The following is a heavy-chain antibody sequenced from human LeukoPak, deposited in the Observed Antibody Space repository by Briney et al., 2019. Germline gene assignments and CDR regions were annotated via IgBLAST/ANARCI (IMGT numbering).Heavy chain of an antibody. CDR2: IYTSGST. Sequence: PSETLSLTCTVSGGSISSSSYYWGWIRQPPGKGLEWIGRIYTSGSTNYNPSLKSRVTMSLDTSKNHFSLRLSSVTAADTAVYYCARGPYSSGWYGVDYWGQGILVTVSP. CDR1: GGSISSSSYY. CDR3: ARGPYSSGWYGVDY. V-gene: IGHV4-39*07. D-gene: IGHD6-19*01. J-gene: IGHJ4*02.